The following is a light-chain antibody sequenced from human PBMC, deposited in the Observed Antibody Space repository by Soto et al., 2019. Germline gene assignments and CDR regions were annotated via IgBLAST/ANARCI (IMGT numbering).Light chain of an antibody. Sequence: EIVLTQSPATLSVSPGERATLSCRASQSVSSYLAWYQQKPGQAPRLLIYDASNRATGIPARFSGSGSETDFTLTISSLEPVDFAVYYCQQRSNWPPITFGQGTRLEIK. CDR3: QQRSNWPPIT. J-gene: IGKJ5*01. V-gene: IGKV3-11*01. CDR1: QSVSSY. CDR2: DAS.